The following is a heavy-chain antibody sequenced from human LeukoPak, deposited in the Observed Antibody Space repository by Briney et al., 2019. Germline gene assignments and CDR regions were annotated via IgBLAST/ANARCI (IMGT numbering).Heavy chain of an antibody. CDR1: GFTFDDYV. V-gene: IGHV3-43*02. CDR2: INGDGGST. D-gene: IGHD2-15*01. Sequence: GGSLRLSCAASGFTFDDYVIHWVRQAPGKCLEWVSLINGDGGSTYYADSVKGRFTISRDNSKNSLYLQMNSLRAEDTALYYCARGGGGYCSGGSCYKYYFDYWGQGTLVTVSS. CDR3: ARGGGGYCSGGSCYKYYFDY. J-gene: IGHJ4*02.